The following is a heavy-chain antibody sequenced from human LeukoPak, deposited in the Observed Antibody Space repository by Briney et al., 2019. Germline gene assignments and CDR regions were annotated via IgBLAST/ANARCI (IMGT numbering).Heavy chain of an antibody. CDR2: IYYSGNT. J-gene: IGHJ4*02. D-gene: IGHD3-22*01. V-gene: IGHV4-39*01. CDR1: GVSISSSNSY. Sequence: PSETLSLTCTVSGVSISSSNSYWGWIRQPPGKGLEWIGSIYYSGNTYYNASLKSQVSISIDTSKNQFSLRLTSVTAADTAVYYCARGPKDHDSSGYYNYWGQGTLVTVSS. CDR3: ARGPKDHDSSGYYNY.